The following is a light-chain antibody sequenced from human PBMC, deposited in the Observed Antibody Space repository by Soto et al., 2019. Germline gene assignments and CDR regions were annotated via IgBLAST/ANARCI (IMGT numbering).Light chain of an antibody. Sequence: IQMTQSPSSLSASVGDRVTITCRASQSISSYLNWYQQKPGKAPTLLIYAASSLQAGVPSRFSGSGSGTDFTLTISSLQPEDFATYYCQQSYSSPLTFGGGTKVEIK. CDR3: QQSYSSPLT. CDR1: QSISSY. V-gene: IGKV1-39*01. J-gene: IGKJ4*01. CDR2: AAS.